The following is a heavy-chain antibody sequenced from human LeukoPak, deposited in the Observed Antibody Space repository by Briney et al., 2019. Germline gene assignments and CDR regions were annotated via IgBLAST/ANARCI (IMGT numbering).Heavy chain of an antibody. CDR1: GGSISSYY. J-gene: IGHJ4*02. Sequence: SETLSITCTVSGGSISSYYWSWIRQPPGKGLEWIGYIYYSGSTNYNPSLKSRVTISVDTSKNQFSLKLSSVTAADTAVYYCARGDYGLLDYWGQGTLVTVSS. CDR3: ARGDYGLLDY. CDR2: IYYSGST. D-gene: IGHD4/OR15-4a*01. V-gene: IGHV4-59*01.